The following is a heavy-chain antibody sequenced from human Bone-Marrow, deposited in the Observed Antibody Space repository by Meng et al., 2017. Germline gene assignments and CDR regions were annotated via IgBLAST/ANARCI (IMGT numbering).Heavy chain of an antibody. CDR3: ARGRRELKYYYDSSPYYFDY. CDR2: MNPNSGNT. V-gene: IGHV1-8*01. D-gene: IGHD3-22*01. CDR1: GYTFTSYD. J-gene: IGHJ4*02. Sequence: ASVKVSCKASGYTFTSYDTNWVRQATGQGLEWMGWMNPNSGNTGYAQKFQGRVTMTRNTSISTAYMELSSLRSEDTAVYYCARGRRELKYYYDSSPYYFDYWGQGTLVTVSS.